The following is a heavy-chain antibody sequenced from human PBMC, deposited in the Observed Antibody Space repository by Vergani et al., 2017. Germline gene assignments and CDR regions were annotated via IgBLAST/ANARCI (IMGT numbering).Heavy chain of an antibody. CDR2: INPSGGST. CDR3: ARPHGDILPPDPRRLDY. J-gene: IGHJ4*02. V-gene: IGHV1-46*03. CDR1: GYTFTNYY. Sequence: QVLLVQSGAEVKKPGASVRVSCKTSGYTFTNYYIPWVRQAPGQRLEWMGIINPSGGSTTYAQQFQGRLTMTRDTSTSTVYMDLSNLRSEDTAVYYCARPHGDILPPDPRRLDYWGQGTLVTVSS.